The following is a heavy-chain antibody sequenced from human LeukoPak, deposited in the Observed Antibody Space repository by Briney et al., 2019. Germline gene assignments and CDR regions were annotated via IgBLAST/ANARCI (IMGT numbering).Heavy chain of an antibody. CDR1: GGTFSSYA. CDR3: ARDLKSSGYYGYYYYFGMDV. V-gene: IGHV1-69*13. J-gene: IGHJ6*02. CDR2: IIPIFGTA. Sequence: ASVKVSCKASGGTFSSYAISWVRQAPGQGLEWMGGIIPIFGTANYAQKFQGRVTITADESTSTAYMELSSLRSEDTAVYYCARDLKSSGYYGYYYYFGMDVWGQGTSVTVSS. D-gene: IGHD3-22*01.